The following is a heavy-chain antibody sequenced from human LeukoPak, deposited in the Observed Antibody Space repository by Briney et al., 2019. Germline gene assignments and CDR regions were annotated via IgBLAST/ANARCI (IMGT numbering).Heavy chain of an antibody. D-gene: IGHD2-2*01. CDR1: GGSISSGGYY. CDR2: IYYSGST. Sequence: SQTLSLTCTVSGGSISSGGYYWSWIRQHPGKGLEWIGYIYYSGSTYYNPSLKSRVTISVDTSKNQFSLKLSSVTAADTAVYYCAGFSPSCYSFDYWGQGTLVTVSS. J-gene: IGHJ4*02. V-gene: IGHV4-30-4*08. CDR3: AGFSPSCYSFDY.